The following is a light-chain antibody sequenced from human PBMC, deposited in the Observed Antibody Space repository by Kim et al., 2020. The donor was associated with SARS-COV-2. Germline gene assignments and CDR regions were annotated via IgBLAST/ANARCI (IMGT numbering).Light chain of an antibody. Sequence: IVMTQSPDFLTVSLGERATIKCKSSQSLLNNFVLKNFLAWFHQKPGQPPKLLIYWASTRASGVPDRFIGSGSGTDFTLTVTTLQAEDVALYYCQQYNSLPQVFGQGTKVDIK. CDR3: QQYNSLPQV. CDR2: WAS. CDR1: QSLLNNFVLKNF. V-gene: IGKV4-1*01. J-gene: IGKJ1*01.